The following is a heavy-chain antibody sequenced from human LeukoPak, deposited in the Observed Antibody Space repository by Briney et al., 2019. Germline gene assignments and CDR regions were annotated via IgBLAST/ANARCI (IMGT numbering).Heavy chain of an antibody. J-gene: IGHJ3*01. Sequence: GGSLRLSCAASGFTLNSYLMSWVRQAPGRGLEGVANIKKDGSEENYLDSVKGRFTVSRDNAKNSLYLQMNSLRGEDTAVYYCARSNPNRNALDLWGQGTMVTISS. V-gene: IGHV3-7*01. D-gene: IGHD1-14*01. CDR2: IKKDGSEE. CDR3: ARSNPNRNALDL. CDR1: GFTLNSYL.